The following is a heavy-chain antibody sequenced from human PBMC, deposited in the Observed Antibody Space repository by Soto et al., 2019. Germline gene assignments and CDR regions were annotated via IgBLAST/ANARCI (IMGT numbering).Heavy chain of an antibody. D-gene: IGHD3-22*01. V-gene: IGHV4-39*01. J-gene: IGHJ4*02. Sequence: QLQLQESGPGLVKPSETLSLICRVSDGSMNSDSSYWGWIRQPPGKGLEWIGVINHSGSTYHNLSLKGRVTMSVDASRNQFSLKLTSMTAADTAVYYCARLGGYVSVGYYYLWDSWGQGTLVTVSS. CDR3: ARLGGYVSVGYYYLWDS. CDR2: INHSGST. CDR1: DGSMNSDSSY.